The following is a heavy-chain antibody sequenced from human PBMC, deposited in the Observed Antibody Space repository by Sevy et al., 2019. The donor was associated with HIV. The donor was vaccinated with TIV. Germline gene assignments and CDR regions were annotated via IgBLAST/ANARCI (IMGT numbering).Heavy chain of an antibody. CDR1: GFTFFSHV. Sequence: GGSLRLSCAASGFTFFSHVMSWVRQAPGKGLEWVSGLSGSGGTTYYADSVQGRFSISRDNSTNKLYLQMSSLRIEDTAVYYCATGTTDSSISWVFDVWGQGTMVTVSS. CDR2: LSGSGGTT. V-gene: IGHV3-23*01. CDR3: ATGTTDSSISWVFDV. J-gene: IGHJ3*01. D-gene: IGHD6-13*01.